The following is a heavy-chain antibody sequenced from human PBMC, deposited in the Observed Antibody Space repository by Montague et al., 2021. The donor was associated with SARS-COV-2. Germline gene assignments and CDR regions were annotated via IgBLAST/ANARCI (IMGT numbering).Heavy chain of an antibody. CDR3: ARESLHLTGYYNDYFDY. J-gene: IGHJ4*02. D-gene: IGHD3-9*01. V-gene: IGHV4-61*02. CDR1: GGSISSGSYY. Sequence: TLSLTCTVSGGSISSGSYYWNWILQPAGKGLEWIGRIYTSGSTNYNPSLKSRVTISVDTSKNQFSLKLSSVTAADTAVYYCARESLHLTGYYNDYFDYWGQGTLVTVSS. CDR2: IYTSGST.